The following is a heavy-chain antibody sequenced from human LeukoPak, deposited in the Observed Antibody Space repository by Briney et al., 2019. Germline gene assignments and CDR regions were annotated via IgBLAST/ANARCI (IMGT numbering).Heavy chain of an antibody. V-gene: IGHV4-4*07. CDR1: GDSISDYY. Sequence: SETLSLTCTVSGDSISDYYWSWIRQPAGKGLEWIGRIYTSGSTNYNPSLKSRVTISVDTSKNQFSLKLSSVTAADTAVYYCASSSWGNNWFDPWGQGTLVTVSS. CDR2: IYTSGST. CDR3: ASSSWGNNWFDP. J-gene: IGHJ5*02. D-gene: IGHD6-13*01.